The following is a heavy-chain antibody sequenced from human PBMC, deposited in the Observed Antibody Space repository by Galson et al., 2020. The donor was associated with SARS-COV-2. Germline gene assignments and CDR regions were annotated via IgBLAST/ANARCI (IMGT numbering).Heavy chain of an antibody. CDR3: ASHSPDISWSQFGY. CDR2: IYHSGTS. J-gene: IGHJ4*02. Sequence: SETLSLTCAVSGYSISSHNCWRWVRQPPGQGLEWVGEIYHSGTSNYNPSLKSRVTISVDKYKNQFSLKLSSVTAADTAVYYWASHSPDISWSQFGYWGQGTLVTVSS. V-gene: IGHV4-4*02. D-gene: IGHD6-13*01. CDR1: GYSISSHNC.